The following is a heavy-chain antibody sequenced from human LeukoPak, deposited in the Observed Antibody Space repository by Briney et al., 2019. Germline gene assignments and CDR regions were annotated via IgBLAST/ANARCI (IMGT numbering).Heavy chain of an antibody. CDR1: GFTFSSYE. CDR2: ISSSGSTI. CDR3: AREVRYDSSGLYYFDY. Sequence: GGSLRLSCAASGFTFSSYEMNSVRQAPGKGLEWVSYISSSGSTIYYADSVKGQFTISRDNAKNSLYLQMNSLRAEDTAVYYCAREVRYDSSGLYYFDYWGQGTLVTVSS. D-gene: IGHD3-22*01. V-gene: IGHV3-48*03. J-gene: IGHJ4*02.